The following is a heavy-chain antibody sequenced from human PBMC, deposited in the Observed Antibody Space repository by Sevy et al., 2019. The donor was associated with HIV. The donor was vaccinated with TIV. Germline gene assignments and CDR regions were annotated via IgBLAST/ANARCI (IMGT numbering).Heavy chain of an antibody. CDR3: ARGGYYYDNAAYYALDS. D-gene: IGHD3-22*01. V-gene: IGHV3-33*01. Sequence: GGSLRLSCAATGFTFSNYAMHWVHQAPGKGVEWVAIIWSDGAYQYHGDSVKGRFTISRDNSKNTLYLQMNNVRVEDTAVYYCARGGYYYDNAAYYALDSWGQGTLVTVSS. CDR1: GFTFSNYA. J-gene: IGHJ4*02. CDR2: IWSDGAYQ.